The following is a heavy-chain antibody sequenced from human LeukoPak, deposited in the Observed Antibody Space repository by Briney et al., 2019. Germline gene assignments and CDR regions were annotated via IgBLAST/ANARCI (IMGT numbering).Heavy chain of an antibody. CDR3: ARGAYDYGDYGAFDI. J-gene: IGHJ3*02. Sequence: PSQTLSLTCAVSGGSISSGGYSWSWIRQPPGKGLEWIGYIYHSGSTYYNPSLKSRVTISVDRSKNQFSLKLSSVTAADTAVYYCARGAYDYGDYGAFDIWGQGTMVTVSS. CDR2: IYHSGST. V-gene: IGHV4-30-2*01. D-gene: IGHD4-17*01. CDR1: GGSISSGGYS.